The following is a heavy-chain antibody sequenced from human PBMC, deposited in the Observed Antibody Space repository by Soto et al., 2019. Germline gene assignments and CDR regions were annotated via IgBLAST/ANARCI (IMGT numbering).Heavy chain of an antibody. V-gene: IGHV1-69*10. Sequence: ASVKVSCKASGGTFSSYAISWVRQAPGQGLEWMGGIIPIFGIANYAQKFQGRVMITADKYTSTANMELSSLRSEDTAVYYYARVYGSIGARPEEDYFDYWGQGTLVTVSS. CDR3: ARVYGSIGARPEEDYFDY. CDR1: GGTFSSYA. J-gene: IGHJ4*02. CDR2: IIPIFGIA. D-gene: IGHD6-6*01.